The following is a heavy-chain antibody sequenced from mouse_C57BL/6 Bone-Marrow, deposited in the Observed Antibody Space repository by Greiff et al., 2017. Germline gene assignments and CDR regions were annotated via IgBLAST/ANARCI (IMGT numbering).Heavy chain of an antibody. J-gene: IGHJ3*01. D-gene: IGHD3-3*01. CDR2: IYPRSGNT. Sequence: QVQLQQSGAELARPGASVKLSCKASGYTFTSYGISWVKQRTGQGLEWIGEIYPRSGNTYYNEKFKGKATMTADKSSSTAYMELRSLTPEDSAVYFCASEGRGGFAYWGQGTLVTVSA. V-gene: IGHV1-81*01. CDR1: GYTFTSYG. CDR3: ASEGRGGFAY.